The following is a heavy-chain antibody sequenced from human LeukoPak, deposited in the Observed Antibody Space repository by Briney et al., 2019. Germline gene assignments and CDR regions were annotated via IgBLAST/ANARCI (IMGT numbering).Heavy chain of an antibody. CDR2: INPSGGST. D-gene: IGHD2-2*01. CDR3: ARDGGYCSSTSCYERYYGMDV. Sequence: PVASVKVSCKASGYTFTSYYMHWVRQAPGQGLEWMGIINPSGGSTSYAQKFQGWVTMTRDTSISTAYMELSRLRSDDTAVYYCARDGGYCSSTSCYERYYGMDVWGQGTTVTVSS. V-gene: IGHV1-46*01. CDR1: GYTFTSYY. J-gene: IGHJ6*02.